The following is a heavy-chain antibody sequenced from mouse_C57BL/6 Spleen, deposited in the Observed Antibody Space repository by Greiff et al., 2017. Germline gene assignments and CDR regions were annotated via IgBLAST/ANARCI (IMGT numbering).Heavy chain of an antibody. V-gene: IGHV1-82*01. CDR1: GYAFSSSW. CDR3: ARSYGNYGYAMDY. J-gene: IGHJ4*01. Sequence: VQLVESGPELVKPGASVKISCKASGYAFSSSWMNWVKQRPGKGLEWIGRIYPGDGDTNYNGKFKGKATLTADKSSSTAYMQLSSLTSEDSAVYFCARSYGNYGYAMDYWGQGTSVTVSS. CDR2: IYPGDGDT. D-gene: IGHD2-10*02.